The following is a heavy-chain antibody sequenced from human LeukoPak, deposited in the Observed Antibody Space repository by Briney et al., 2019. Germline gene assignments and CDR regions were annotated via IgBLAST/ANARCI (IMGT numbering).Heavy chain of an antibody. V-gene: IGHV3-23*01. CDR3: ARVGRGDTMVRGVIIKPRNYYYYYMDV. Sequence: GGTLRLSCAASGFTFSDYGMTWVRQAPGKGLEWVSAISGSGGSTYYADSVKGRFTISRDNSKNTLYLQMNSLRAEDTAVYYCARVGRGDTMVRGVIIKPRNYYYYYMDVWGKGTTVTISS. CDR1: GFTFSDYG. J-gene: IGHJ6*03. D-gene: IGHD3-10*01. CDR2: ISGSGGST.